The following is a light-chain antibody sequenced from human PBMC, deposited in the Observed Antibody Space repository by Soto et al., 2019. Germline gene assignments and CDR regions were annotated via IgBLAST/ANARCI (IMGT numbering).Light chain of an antibody. V-gene: IGKV1-5*03. Sequence: DGQMTQSPSTLSASVGDRVTITCRASQSLSGWLAWYQQKSGKAPTVLIYQSSTLQSGVPSRFSGSGSGTEFTLTISSLQPDDFATYYCLQYAYYPWTSRQGTLV. CDR3: LQYAYYPWT. CDR1: QSLSGW. J-gene: IGKJ1*01. CDR2: QSS.